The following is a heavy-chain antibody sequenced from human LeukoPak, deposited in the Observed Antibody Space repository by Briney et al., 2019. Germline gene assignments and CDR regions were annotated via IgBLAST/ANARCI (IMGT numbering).Heavy chain of an antibody. J-gene: IGHJ4*02. CDR3: ARDRWGYSYGGD. CDR2: INSDGRST. V-gene: IGHV3-74*01. Sequence: PGGSLRLSCVASGFTFSRYWMHWVRQAPGKGLVWVSRINSDGRSTNYADSAKGRFSISRDNAENTLYLQMNSLRAEDMAVYYCARDRWGYSYGGDWGQGTLVTVSS. CDR1: GFTFSRYW. D-gene: IGHD5-18*01.